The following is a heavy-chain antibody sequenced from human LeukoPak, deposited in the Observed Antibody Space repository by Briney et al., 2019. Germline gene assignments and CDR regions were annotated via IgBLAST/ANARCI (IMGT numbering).Heavy chain of an antibody. CDR2: ISSSGSTI. CDR1: GFNVSSNY. Sequence: GGSLRLSCAASGFNVSSNYMSWVRQAPGKGLEWVSYISSSGSTIYYADSVKGRFTISRDNAKNSLYLQMNSLRAEDTAVYYCAKDRLAAAETNWFDPWGQGTLVTVSS. D-gene: IGHD6-13*01. V-gene: IGHV3-11*01. CDR3: AKDRLAAAETNWFDP. J-gene: IGHJ5*02.